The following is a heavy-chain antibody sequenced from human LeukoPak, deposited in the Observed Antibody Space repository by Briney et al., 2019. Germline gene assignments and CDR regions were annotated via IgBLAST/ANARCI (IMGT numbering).Heavy chain of an antibody. V-gene: IGHV1-2*02. CDR1: GYTFTCYY. Sequence: ASVKVSCKASGYTFTCYYMHWVRQAPGQGLEWMGWINTNSGGTNYAQKFQVRVTMTRDTSISTAYMELSRLRSDDTAVYYCARGYYDSSGYWGFDYWGQGTLVTVSS. CDR3: ARGYYDSSGYWGFDY. CDR2: INTNSGGT. D-gene: IGHD3-22*01. J-gene: IGHJ4*02.